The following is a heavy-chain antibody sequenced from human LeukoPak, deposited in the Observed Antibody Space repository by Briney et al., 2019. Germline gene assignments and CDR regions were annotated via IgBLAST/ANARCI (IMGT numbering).Heavy chain of an antibody. CDR1: GSGFTFGNFA. CDR2: ISGSGYYT. D-gene: IGHD3-10*01. V-gene: IGHV3-21*01. J-gene: IGHJ6*02. CDR3: ARDYSLWFGELFSRYGMDV. Sequence: GGSLRLSCEASGSGFTFGNFAMSWVRQAPGKGLEWLSGISGSGYYTYYADSVKGRFTISRDNAKNSLYLQMNSLRAEDTAVYYCARDYSLWFGELFSRYGMDVWGQGTTVTVSS.